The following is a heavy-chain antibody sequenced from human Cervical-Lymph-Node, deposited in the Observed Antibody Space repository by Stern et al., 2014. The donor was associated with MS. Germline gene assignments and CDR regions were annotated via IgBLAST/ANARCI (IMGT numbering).Heavy chain of an antibody. Sequence: QVQLVESGGEVKRPGASVTVSCKASGYTFTDYGITWVRLAPGRGLEWVGWVSGHNGITNDARRFQDRVTITRDTSTNTAYLELRGLTSDDTAIYFCARDRANYGVFDYWGQGSLVTVSA. V-gene: IGHV1-18*01. D-gene: IGHD4/OR15-4a*01. CDR2: VSGHNGIT. J-gene: IGHJ4*02. CDR1: GYTFTDYG. CDR3: ARDRANYGVFDY.